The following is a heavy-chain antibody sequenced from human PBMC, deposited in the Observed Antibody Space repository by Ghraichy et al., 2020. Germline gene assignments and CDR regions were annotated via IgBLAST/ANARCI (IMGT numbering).Heavy chain of an antibody. Sequence: GESLNISCVVSGFTFSNYAMSWVRQAPGKGLEWVSTFSGSGDRTYYTDSVKGRFTISRDNSKNTLSLQMNSLRAEDTAVYYCAKHGAYGSDSNYVYFDHWGQGTLVTVSS. D-gene: IGHD3-10*01. CDR1: GFTFSNYA. CDR2: FSGSGDRT. CDR3: AKHGAYGSDSNYVYFDH. J-gene: IGHJ4*02. V-gene: IGHV3-23*01.